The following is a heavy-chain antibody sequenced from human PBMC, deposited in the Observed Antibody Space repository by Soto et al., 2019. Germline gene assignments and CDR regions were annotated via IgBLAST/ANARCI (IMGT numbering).Heavy chain of an antibody. Sequence: PSETLSLTCTVSGGSISSYYWSWIRQPPGKGLEWIGYIYYSGSTNYNPSLKSRVTISVDTSKNQFSLKLSSVTAADTAVYYCKRGYSGYDHLYWGQGTLVTVSS. CDR1: GGSISSYY. CDR3: KRGYSGYDHLY. D-gene: IGHD5-12*01. J-gene: IGHJ4*02. CDR2: IYYSGST. V-gene: IGHV4-59*01.